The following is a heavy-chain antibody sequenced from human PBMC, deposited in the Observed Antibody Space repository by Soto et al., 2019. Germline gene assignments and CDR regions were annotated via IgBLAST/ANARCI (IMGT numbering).Heavy chain of an antibody. CDR3: ARVGAHWSYYYDSSGYWYFDY. D-gene: IGHD3-22*01. CDR2: ISSSSSYI. V-gene: IGHV3-21*01. Sequence: GGSLRLSCAASGFTFSSYSMNWVRQAPGKGLEWVSSISSSSSYIYYADSVKGRFTISRDNAKSSLYLQMNSLRAEDTAVYYCARVGAHWSYYYDSSGYWYFDYWGQGT. CDR1: GFTFSSYS. J-gene: IGHJ4*02.